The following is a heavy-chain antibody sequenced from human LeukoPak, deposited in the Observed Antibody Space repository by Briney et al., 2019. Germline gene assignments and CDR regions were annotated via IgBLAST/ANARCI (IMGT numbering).Heavy chain of an antibody. CDR2: ISGSGGST. CDR3: AKFSAVVVVPAAAGFDY. CDR1: GFTFSSYA. J-gene: IGHJ4*02. Sequence: GGSLRLSCAASGFTFSSYAMSWVRQAPGKGLEWVSAISGSGGSTYYAESVKGRFTISRANSKNTLYLQMYSLRAEETAVYYCAKFSAVVVVPAAAGFDYWGQGTLVTVSS. V-gene: IGHV3-23*01. D-gene: IGHD2-2*01.